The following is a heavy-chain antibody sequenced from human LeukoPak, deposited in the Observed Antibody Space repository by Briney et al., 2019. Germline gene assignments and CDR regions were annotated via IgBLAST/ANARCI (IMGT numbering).Heavy chain of an antibody. CDR1: GGSISSSSYY. CDR3: ARRASGGYGHYFDA. CDR2: IYYSGST. D-gene: IGHD5-12*01. J-gene: IGHJ4*02. V-gene: IGHV4-39*01. Sequence: SETLSLTCTVSGGSISSSSYYWGWIRQPPGKGLEWIGSIYYSGSTYYNPSLKSRVTISVDTSKNQFSLKLSSVTAADTAVYYCARRASGGYGHYFDAWGQGTLVTVSS.